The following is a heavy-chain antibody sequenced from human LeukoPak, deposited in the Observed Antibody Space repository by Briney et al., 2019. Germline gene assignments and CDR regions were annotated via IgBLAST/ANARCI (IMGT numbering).Heavy chain of an antibody. V-gene: IGHV3-21*01. CDR3: ARDQGLGGYFDY. CDR1: GFTFGSYS. CDR2: ISSSSSYI. Sequence: GGSLRLSCAASGFTFGSYSMNWVRQAPGKGLEWVSSISSSSSYIYYADSVKGRFTTSRDNAKNSLYLQMNSLRAEDTAVYYCARDQGLGGYFDYWGQGTLVTVSS. D-gene: IGHD3-16*01. J-gene: IGHJ4*02.